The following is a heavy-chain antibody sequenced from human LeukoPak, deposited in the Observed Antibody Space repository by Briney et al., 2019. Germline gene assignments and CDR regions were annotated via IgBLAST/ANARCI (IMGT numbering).Heavy chain of an antibody. J-gene: IGHJ6*02. CDR2: ISSSSSYI. Sequence: PGGSLRLSCAASGFTFSSYSMNWVRQAPGKGLEWVSSISSSSSYIYYADSVKGRFTISRDNAKNSLYLQMNSLRAEDTAVYYCARDKSTMVRGSNGMDVWGQGTTVTVSS. V-gene: IGHV3-21*01. D-gene: IGHD3-10*01. CDR3: ARDKSTMVRGSNGMDV. CDR1: GFTFSSYS.